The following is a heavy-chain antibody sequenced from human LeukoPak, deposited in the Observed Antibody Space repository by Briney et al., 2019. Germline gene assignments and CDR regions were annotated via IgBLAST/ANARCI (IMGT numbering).Heavy chain of an antibody. D-gene: IGHD6-19*01. J-gene: IGHJ4*02. CDR1: GFTFSSYG. Sequence: GGSLRLSCAASGFTFSSYGMHWVRQAPGKGLEWVAVMWYDGSNKYYADSVKGRFTISRDNSKNTLYLQMNSLRAEDTAVYYCARDKIGSSGWYGAYWGQGTLVTVSS. CDR2: MWYDGSNK. CDR3: ARDKIGSSGWYGAY. V-gene: IGHV3-33*01.